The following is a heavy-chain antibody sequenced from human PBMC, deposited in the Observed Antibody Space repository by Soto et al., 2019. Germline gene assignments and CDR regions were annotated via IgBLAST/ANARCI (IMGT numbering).Heavy chain of an antibody. D-gene: IGHD1-1*01. V-gene: IGHV4-4*07. J-gene: IGHJ5*02. Sequence: SEPLSLTCNVSGASLRGYYWSWIRQPPGKGLEWIERIYATGSTDYNPSLKSRITMSVDMTKRQFSLTLRSVTAADTAIYYCVRDGTKNLRDRFDPWRRGILVTVSS. CDR3: VRDGTKNLRDRFDP. CDR1: GASLRGYY. CDR2: IYATGST.